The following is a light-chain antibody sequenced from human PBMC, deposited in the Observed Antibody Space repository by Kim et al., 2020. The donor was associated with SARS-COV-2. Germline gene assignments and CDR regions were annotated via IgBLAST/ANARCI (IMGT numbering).Light chain of an antibody. CDR1: SRDVGNYNL. J-gene: IGLJ2*01. V-gene: IGLV2-23*02. CDR2: EAS. CDR3: CSYAGSNTFVI. Sequence: QSITISCTGTSRDVGNYNLVSWYQQRPGKAPKLIIFEASKRPSGVSNRFSGSKSGDTASLTISGLQAEDESDYYCCSYAGSNTFVIFGGGTQLTVL.